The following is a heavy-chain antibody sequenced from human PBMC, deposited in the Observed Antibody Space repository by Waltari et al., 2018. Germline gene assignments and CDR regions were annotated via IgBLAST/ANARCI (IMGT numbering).Heavy chain of an antibody. J-gene: IGHJ4*02. Sequence: QVQLQESGPGLVKPSETLSLTCAVSGYFISSGSYWGWIRQSPGKGLEWIGSVYQTGTTYYNPSLESRVTISVDTSNNYFSLNLSSVTATDTAVYYCVRLVGPIDSWGQGALVTVSS. CDR1: GYFISSGSY. V-gene: IGHV4-38-2*01. D-gene: IGHD1-26*01. CDR2: VYQTGTT. CDR3: VRLVGPIDS.